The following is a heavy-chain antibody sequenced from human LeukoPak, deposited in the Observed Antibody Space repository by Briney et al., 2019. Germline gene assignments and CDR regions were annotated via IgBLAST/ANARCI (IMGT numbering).Heavy chain of an antibody. CDR3: ARGTSYGRRPGEFDY. V-gene: IGHV1-69*04. CDR1: GYTFTSYY. Sequence: SVKVSCKASGYTFTSYYMHWVRQAPGQGLEWMGRIIPILGIANYAQKFQGRVTITADKSTSTAYMELSSLRSEDTAVYYCARGTSYGRRPGEFDYWGQGTLVTVSS. D-gene: IGHD2-2*01. J-gene: IGHJ4*02. CDR2: IIPILGIA.